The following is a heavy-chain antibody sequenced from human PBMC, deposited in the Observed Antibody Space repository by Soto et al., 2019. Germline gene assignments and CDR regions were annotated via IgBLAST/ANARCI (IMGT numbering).Heavy chain of an antibody. J-gene: IGHJ6*02. CDR2: LIPVFGSP. D-gene: IGHD3-16*01. Sequence: QVQLVQSGAEVKKPGSSVTVSCKTSGGTFSKDAINWVRPAPGQGLEWMGLLIPVFGSPIYAQKFQGRIRITADESTGTALVGVGRLRSEGTAVSYGTGGLGITFEPGKTRFPALDVWGQGTTVSVSS. CDR1: GGTFSKDA. CDR3: TGGLGITFEPGKTRFPALDV. V-gene: IGHV1-69*01.